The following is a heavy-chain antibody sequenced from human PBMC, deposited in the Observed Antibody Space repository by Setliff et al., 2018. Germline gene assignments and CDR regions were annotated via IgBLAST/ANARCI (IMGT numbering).Heavy chain of an antibody. J-gene: IGHJ3*02. CDR2: INHSGST. Sequence: SETLSLTCAVYGGSFSGYYWSRLRQPPGKGLEWIGEINHSGSTNYNPSLKSRVTISVDTSKNQFSLKLSSVTAADTAVYYCARGWGSGWSKEGAFDIWGQGTMVTVSS. D-gene: IGHD6-19*01. CDR3: ARGWGSGWSKEGAFDI. V-gene: IGHV4-34*01. CDR1: GGSFSGYY.